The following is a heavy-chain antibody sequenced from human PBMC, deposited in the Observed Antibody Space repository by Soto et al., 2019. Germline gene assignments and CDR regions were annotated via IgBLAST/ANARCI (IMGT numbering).Heavy chain of an antibody. CDR1: GGSFSGYY. Sequence: SETLSLTCAVYGGSFSGYYWSWIRQPPGKGLEWVGEINHSGSTNYNPSLKSRVTISVDTSKNQFSLKLSSVTAADTAVYYCARPGSTRSNWFDPWGQGTLVTVSS. CDR2: INHSGST. J-gene: IGHJ5*02. D-gene: IGHD3-10*01. CDR3: ARPGSTRSNWFDP. V-gene: IGHV4-34*01.